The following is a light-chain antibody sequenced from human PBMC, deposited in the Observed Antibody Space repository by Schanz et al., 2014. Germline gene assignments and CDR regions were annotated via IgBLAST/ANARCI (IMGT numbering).Light chain of an antibody. Sequence: QCALTQPASVSGSPGQSITISCTGTSSDVGGYNYVSWYQQHPGKAPKLMIYEVSKRPSGVPDRFSGSKSGNTASLTVSGLQAEDEADYYCSSYASSRTVIFGGGTKLTVL. CDR1: SSDVGGYNY. J-gene: IGLJ2*01. CDR3: SSYASSRTVI. V-gene: IGLV2-14*01. CDR2: EVS.